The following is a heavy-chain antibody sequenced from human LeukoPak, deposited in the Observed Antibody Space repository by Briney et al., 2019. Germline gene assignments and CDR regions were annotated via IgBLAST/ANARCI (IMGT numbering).Heavy chain of an antibody. V-gene: IGHV3-23*01. J-gene: IGHJ4*02. CDR1: GFTFSSYA. CDR3: AKWDSSSWYVPFDY. D-gene: IGHD6-13*01. Sequence: GGSLRLSCAASGFTFSSYAMSWVRQAPGKGLEWVSAISGSGGSTYYADSVKGRFTISRDNSKNTLYLQMNSLRVEDTAVYYCAKWDSSSWYVPFDYWGQGTLVTVSS. CDR2: ISGSGGST.